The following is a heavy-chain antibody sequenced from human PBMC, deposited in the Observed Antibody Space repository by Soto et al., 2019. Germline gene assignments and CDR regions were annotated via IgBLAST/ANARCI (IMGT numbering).Heavy chain of an antibody. CDR3: AKDRGGDCPDNSCYFGADY. CDR1: GFTFSSYG. D-gene: IGHD2-2*01. Sequence: GGSLRLSCAASGFTFSSYGMHWVRQAPGKGLEWVAVISYDGSNKYYADSVKGRFTISGENSKNTLSLHMDRLRVEDTAVYYCAKDRGGDCPDNSCYFGADYWGQGTPVTVSS. J-gene: IGHJ4*02. CDR2: ISYDGSNK. V-gene: IGHV3-30*18.